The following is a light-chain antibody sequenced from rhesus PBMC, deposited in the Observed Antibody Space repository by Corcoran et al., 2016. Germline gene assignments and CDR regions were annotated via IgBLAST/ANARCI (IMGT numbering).Light chain of an antibody. V-gene: IGKV1-36*02. CDR2: AAS. CDR1: QGISDY. Sequence: DIQMTQSPSSLSASVGDRVTITCRASQGISDYLSWYQQKPGKSPKRLFYAASSLESGVPSRFSGSGSGTDFTLPISSLQPEDFAAYYCLQGYSTPYSFSQGTKVEIK. CDR3: LQGYSTPYS. J-gene: IGKJ2*01.